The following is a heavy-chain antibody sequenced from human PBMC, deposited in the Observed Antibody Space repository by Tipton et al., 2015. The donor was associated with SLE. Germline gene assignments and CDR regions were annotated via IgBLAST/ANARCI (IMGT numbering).Heavy chain of an antibody. Sequence: SLRLSCAASGFTFSSYEMNWVRQAPGKGLEWVSYISSSGSTIYYADSVKGRFTISRDNAKNSLYLQMNSLRAEDTAVYYCARGKTGTHYYYYMDVWGKGTTVTVSS. J-gene: IGHJ6*03. CDR1: GFTFSSYE. CDR3: ARGKTGTHYYYYMDV. CDR2: ISSSGSTI. D-gene: IGHD1-1*01. V-gene: IGHV3-48*03.